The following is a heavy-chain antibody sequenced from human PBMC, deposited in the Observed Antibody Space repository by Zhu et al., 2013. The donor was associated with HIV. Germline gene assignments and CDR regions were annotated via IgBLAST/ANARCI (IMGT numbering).Heavy chain of an antibody. CDR1: GYTFTSYG. Sequence: QVQLVQSGAEVKKPGASVKVSCKASGYTFTSYGISWVRQAPGQGLEWMGWISAYNGNTNYAQKLQGRVTMTTDTSTSTAYMELRSLRSDDTAVYYCARDRGIVNYYDSSGPFDYWGQGTLVTVSS. D-gene: IGHD3-22*01. V-gene: IGHV1-18*04. J-gene: IGHJ4*02. CDR2: ISAYNGNT. CDR3: ARDRGIVNYYDSSGPFDY.